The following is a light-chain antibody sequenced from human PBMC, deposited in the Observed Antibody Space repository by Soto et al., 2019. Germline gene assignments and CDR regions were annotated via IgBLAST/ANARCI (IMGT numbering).Light chain of an antibody. CDR1: SSNIGAGYD. J-gene: IGLJ3*02. CDR2: GNS. CDR3: QSYDSSLSGPWV. Sequence: QSVLTQPPSVSGAPGQRVTISCTGSSSNIGAGYDVHWYQQLPGTAPKLLIYGNSNRPSGVPDRFSGSKSGTSASLAITGLQAEDEADYYCQSYDSSLSGPWVFGGGTMVTVL. V-gene: IGLV1-40*01.